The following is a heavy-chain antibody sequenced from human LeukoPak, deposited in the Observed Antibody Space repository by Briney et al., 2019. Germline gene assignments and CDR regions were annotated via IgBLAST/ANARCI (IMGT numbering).Heavy chain of an antibody. CDR2: IRYDGSNK. D-gene: IGHD6-19*01. V-gene: IGHV3-30*02. CDR3: AKEKSSGWYSTGDEYYFDY. J-gene: IGHJ4*02. CDR1: GFTFSSYG. Sequence: GGSLRLSCAASGFTFSSYGMHWVREAPGKGLDWVAFIRYDGSNKYYADSVKGRFTISRDNSKNTLYLQMNSLRAEDTAVYYCAKEKSSGWYSTGDEYYFDYWGQGTLVTVSS.